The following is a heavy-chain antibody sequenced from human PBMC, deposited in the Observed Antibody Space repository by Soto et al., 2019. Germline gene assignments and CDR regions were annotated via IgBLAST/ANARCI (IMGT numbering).Heavy chain of an antibody. D-gene: IGHD3-10*01. Sequence: EVQLVESGGGLVLPGGSLRLSCAASGFPFSSLWMSWVRQAPGKGLEWVAIIKHDGSDQYYVESVKGRFTISRDNARNSLSLQMNSLRGDDTAVYYCTRAGGSYYFDFWGQGTLVTVSA. CDR2: IKHDGSDQ. CDR3: TRAGGSYYFDF. V-gene: IGHV3-7*01. J-gene: IGHJ4*02. CDR1: GFPFSSLW.